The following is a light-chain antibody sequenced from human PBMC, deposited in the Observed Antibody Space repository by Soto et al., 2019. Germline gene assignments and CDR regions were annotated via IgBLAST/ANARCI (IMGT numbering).Light chain of an antibody. J-gene: IGKJ4*01. V-gene: IGKV3-15*01. CDR1: QSGSSS. CDR3: QQYNNWPPLT. CDR2: DAS. Sequence: EIVMTQSPATLSVSPGDRATLSCRASQSGSSSLAWYQQIPGQAPRLLIYDASTRATGIPARFGGSGSGTEFNLTISSLQSEDFAVYYCQQYNNWPPLTFGGGTKVELK.